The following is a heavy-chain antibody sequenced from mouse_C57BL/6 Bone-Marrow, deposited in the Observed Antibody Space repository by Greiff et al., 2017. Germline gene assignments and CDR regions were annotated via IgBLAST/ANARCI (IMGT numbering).Heavy chain of an antibody. Sequence: EVQGVESGGGLVQPGGSLKLSCAASGFTFSDYGMAWVRQAPRKGPEWVAFISNLAYSIYYADTVTGRFTISRENAKNTLYLEMSSLRSEDTAMYYCARRGITTVVAPDWYFDVWGTGTTVTVSS. CDR2: ISNLAYSI. CDR1: GFTFSDYG. V-gene: IGHV5-15*01. D-gene: IGHD1-1*01. CDR3: ARRGITTVVAPDWYFDV. J-gene: IGHJ1*03.